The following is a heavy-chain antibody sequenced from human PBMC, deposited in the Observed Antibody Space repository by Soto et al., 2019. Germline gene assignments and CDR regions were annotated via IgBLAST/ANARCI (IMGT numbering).Heavy chain of an antibody. CDR2: ISAYNGNT. D-gene: IGHD3-22*01. V-gene: IGHV1-18*01. CDR3: ARDKGGDSSGYYYPYFDY. J-gene: IGHJ4*02. CDR1: GYTLTSYG. Sequence: ASVKVSCKASGYTLTSYGISWVRQAPGQGLEWMGWISAYNGNTNYAQKLQGRVTMTTDTSTSTAYMELRSLRSDDTAVYYCARDKGGDSSGYYYPYFDYWGQGTLVTVSS.